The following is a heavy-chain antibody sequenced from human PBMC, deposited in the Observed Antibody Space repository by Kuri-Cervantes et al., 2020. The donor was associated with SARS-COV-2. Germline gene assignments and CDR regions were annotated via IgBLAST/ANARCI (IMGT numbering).Heavy chain of an antibody. V-gene: IGHV1-18*01. Sequence: ASVKVSCKASGFTFTNSGFSWVRQAPGRGLEWMGWISAYNGFTRYTERFQGRVTMTTDTSTSTAYMELRSLRSDDTAVYYCARDGNSSGLLYYYYGMDVWGQGTTVTVSS. CDR2: ISAYNGFT. CDR1: GFTFTNSG. CDR3: ARDGNSSGLLYYYYGMDV. D-gene: IGHD3-22*01. J-gene: IGHJ6*02.